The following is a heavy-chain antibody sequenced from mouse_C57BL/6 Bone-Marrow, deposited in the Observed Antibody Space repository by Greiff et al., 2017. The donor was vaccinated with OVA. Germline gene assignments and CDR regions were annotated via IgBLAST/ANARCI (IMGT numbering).Heavy chain of an antibody. J-gene: IGHJ2*01. CDR1: GYAFTNYL. CDR3: ARHFDY. V-gene: IGHV1-54*01. CDR2: INPGSGGT. Sequence: VKLQESGAELVRPGTSVKVSCKASGYAFTNYLIEWVKQRPGQGLEWIGVINPGSGGTNYNEKFKGKATLTADKSSSTAYMQLSSLTSEDSAVYFCARHFDYWGQGTTLTVSS.